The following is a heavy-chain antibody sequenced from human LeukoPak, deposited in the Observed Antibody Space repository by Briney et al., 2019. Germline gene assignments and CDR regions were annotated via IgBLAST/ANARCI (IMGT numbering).Heavy chain of an antibody. V-gene: IGHV3-11*06. J-gene: IGHJ3*02. D-gene: IGHD5-24*01. CDR3: ARRMAANAFDI. CDR1: GFTFSDYY. CDR2: ISSSSSYT. Sequence: GGSLRLSCAASGFTFSDYYMSWIRQAPGKGLEWVSYISSSSSYTNYADSVKGRFTISRDNAKNSLSLQMNSLRTEDTAVYYCARRMAANAFDIWGQGTMVTVSS.